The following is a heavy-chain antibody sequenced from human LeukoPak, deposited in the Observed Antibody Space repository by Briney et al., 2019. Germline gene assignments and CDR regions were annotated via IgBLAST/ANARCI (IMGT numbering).Heavy chain of an antibody. CDR2: INTDGSTT. CDR3: ARDFPRAGTTTY. D-gene: IGHD1-7*01. Sequence: GGSLRLSCAASGFSFSSYWMSWVRQVPGKGLVWVSRINTDGSTTTYADSVKGRFTISRDNTKNTLYLQMNSLRAEDTAVYYCARDFPRAGTTTYWGQGTLVTVSS. V-gene: IGHV3-74*01. CDR1: GFSFSSYW. J-gene: IGHJ4*02.